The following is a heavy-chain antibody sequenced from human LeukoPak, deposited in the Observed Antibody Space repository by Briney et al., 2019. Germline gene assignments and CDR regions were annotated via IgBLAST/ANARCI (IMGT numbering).Heavy chain of an antibody. D-gene: IGHD1/OR15-1a*01. J-gene: IGHJ4*01. CDR2: TRQDGSEK. CDR1: GFTFSDYW. V-gene: IGHV3-7*01. CDR3: ARDGTAPGLYFDL. Sequence: GGSLRLSCAASGFTFSDYWMNWVRLAPGKGLEWVASTRQDGSEKSYVDSVKGRFTISRDNTWNSLYLQMNSLRAEDTAVYYCARDGTAPGLYFDLWGQGTLVTVSS.